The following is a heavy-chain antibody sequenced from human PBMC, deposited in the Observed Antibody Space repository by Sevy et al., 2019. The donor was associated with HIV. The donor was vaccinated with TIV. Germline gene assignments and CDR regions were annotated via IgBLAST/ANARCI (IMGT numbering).Heavy chain of an antibody. Sequence: GGSLRLSCAASGFTFSSYGMHWVRQAPGKGLEWVAVIWYDGSNKYYADSVKGRFTISRDNSKNTLYLQMNSLRAEDTAVYYCARVPAMDNWNDVGFLDYWGRGTLVTVSS. CDR3: ARVPAMDNWNDVGFLDY. CDR2: IWYDGSNK. V-gene: IGHV3-33*01. J-gene: IGHJ4*02. CDR1: GFTFSSYG. D-gene: IGHD1-20*01.